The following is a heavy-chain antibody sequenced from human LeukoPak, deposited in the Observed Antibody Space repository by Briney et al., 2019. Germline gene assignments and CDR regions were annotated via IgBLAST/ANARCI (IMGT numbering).Heavy chain of an antibody. CDR2: IYYSGST. CDR3: ARGRAYYDFRSGYLSGSMDV. J-gene: IGHJ6*03. V-gene: IGHV4-59*01. Sequence: SETLSLTCTVSGGSISSYYWSWIRQPPGKGLEWIGYIYYSGSTNYNPSLKSRVTISVDTSKNQFSLKLSSVTAADTAVYYCARGRAYYDFRSGYLSGSMDVWGKGTTVTVSS. CDR1: GGSISSYY. D-gene: IGHD3-3*01.